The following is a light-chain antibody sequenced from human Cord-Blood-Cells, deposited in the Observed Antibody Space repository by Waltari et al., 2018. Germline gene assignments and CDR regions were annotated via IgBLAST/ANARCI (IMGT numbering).Light chain of an antibody. V-gene: IGLV2-14*03. J-gene: IGLJ3*02. CDR2: DFS. CDR1: SRDVGGYNY. Sequence: QSALTQPASVSGSPGQSITLSCTGTSRDVGGYNYVSWYQQHPGKAPKLIIYDFSNRPSGVSNRFSGSKSGNTASLTISGLQAEDDADYYCSSYTSSSTLVFGGGTKLTVL. CDR3: SSYTSSSTLV.